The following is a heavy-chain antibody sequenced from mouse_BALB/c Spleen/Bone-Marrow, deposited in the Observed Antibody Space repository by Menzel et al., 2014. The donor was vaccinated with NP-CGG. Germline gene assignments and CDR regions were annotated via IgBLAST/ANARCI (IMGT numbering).Heavy chain of an antibody. D-gene: IGHD2-3*01. CDR2: ISYSGNT. V-gene: IGHV3-8*02. CDR3: ATYDGYCFDY. J-gene: IGHJ2*01. Sequence: EVQLQQSGPSLVKPSQTLSLTCSVTGDSITSGYWNWIRTFPGNKLEYMGYISYSGNTYYNPSLKSRISITRDTSKNXYYLQVNSVTTEDTATYYCATYDGYCFDYWGQGTTLTVSS. CDR1: GDSITSGY.